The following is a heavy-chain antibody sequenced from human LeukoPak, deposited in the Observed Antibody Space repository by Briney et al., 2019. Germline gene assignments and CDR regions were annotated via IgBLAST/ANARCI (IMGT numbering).Heavy chain of an antibody. CDR3: AKGFNYGSGRYEYYQH. V-gene: IGHV3-23*01. CDR2: ISGSGGST. CDR1: GFTFSSYA. D-gene: IGHD3-10*01. J-gene: IGHJ1*01. Sequence: GGSLRLSCAASGFTFSSYAMSWVRQAPGKGLEWVSAISGSGGSTYYADSVKGRFTISRDNSKNTLFLQMNTLRTTAVYYCAKGFNYGSGRYEYYQHWGQGTLVTVSS.